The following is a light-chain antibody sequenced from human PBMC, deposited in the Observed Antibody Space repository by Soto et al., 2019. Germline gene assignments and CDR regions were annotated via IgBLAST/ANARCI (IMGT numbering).Light chain of an antibody. Sequence: EIVLTQSPGTLSLSPGERATLTCRASQSVSSSYLAWYQQKPGQAPRLLIYGASSRATGIPDRFSGSGSGTDFTLTISIIELDDFAVYYCQQYGSSLTWTFGQGTKV. CDR1: QSVSSSY. CDR3: QQYGSSLTWT. V-gene: IGKV3-20*01. J-gene: IGKJ1*01. CDR2: GAS.